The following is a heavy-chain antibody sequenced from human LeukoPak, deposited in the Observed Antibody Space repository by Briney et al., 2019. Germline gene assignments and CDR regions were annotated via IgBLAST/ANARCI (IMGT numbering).Heavy chain of an antibody. CDR2: IWYDGSNK. D-gene: IGHD4-17*01. V-gene: IGHV3-33*01. Sequence: PGGSLRLSCAASGFTFSSYGMHWVRQAPGKGLEWVAVIWYDGSNKYYADSVKGRFTISRDNSKNTLYLQMNSLRAEDTAVYYCAREDYGDYVFDYWGQRTLVTVSS. CDR3: AREDYGDYVFDY. CDR1: GFTFSSYG. J-gene: IGHJ4*02.